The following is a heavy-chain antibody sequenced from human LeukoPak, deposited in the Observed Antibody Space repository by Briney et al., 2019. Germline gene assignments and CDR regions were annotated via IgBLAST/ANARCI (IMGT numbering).Heavy chain of an antibody. V-gene: IGHV3-48*01. Sequence: GGSLRLPCAASGLTFSSYSMNWVRQAPGKGLEWVSYISSSGSTTYYADSVRGRFTISRDNSKNTLYLQMNSLRAEDTAVYHCAGLSGRPGDYYYYGMDVWGQGTTVTVSS. CDR1: GLTFSSYS. CDR2: ISSSGSTT. D-gene: IGHD3-10*01. J-gene: IGHJ6*02. CDR3: AGLSGRPGDYYYYGMDV.